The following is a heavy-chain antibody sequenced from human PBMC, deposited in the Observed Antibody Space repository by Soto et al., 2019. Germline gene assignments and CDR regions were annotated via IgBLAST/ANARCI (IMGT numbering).Heavy chain of an antibody. CDR2: LSWSGDNI. Sequence: EVQLVESGGGLVQPGTSLRLSCAVSGFKFDDYAMHWVRQVPGKGLEWVAGLSWSGDNIGYGDSVKGRFTISRDNAKNPVSLQMNSLRTEDTALYYCASAASSGSNYGMDVWGQGTTVTVSS. D-gene: IGHD6-6*01. CDR3: ASAASSGSNYGMDV. J-gene: IGHJ6*02. CDR1: GFKFDDYA. V-gene: IGHV3-9*01.